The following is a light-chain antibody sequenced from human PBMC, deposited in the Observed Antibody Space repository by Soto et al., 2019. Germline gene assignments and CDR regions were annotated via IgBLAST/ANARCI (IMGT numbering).Light chain of an antibody. CDR2: GAS. V-gene: IGKV3-15*01. CDR1: HDVSTN. J-gene: IGKJ2*01. Sequence: EILLRQSPATLSVSPGERVTLSCTASHDVSTNLAWYQQKHDQSPRLVIYGASNRATGVPARFSGSGSGTDFTLIINSLHAEDFAVYFCQQYTNWPPMYTLGRGTNLEIK. CDR3: QQYTNWPPMYT.